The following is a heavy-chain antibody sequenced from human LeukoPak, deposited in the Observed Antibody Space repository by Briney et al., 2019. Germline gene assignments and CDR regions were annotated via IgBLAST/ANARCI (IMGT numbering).Heavy chain of an antibody. D-gene: IGHD6-19*01. CDR3: VRDLTLYSSGWYDAFDI. CDR2: INPSGGST. J-gene: IGHJ3*02. V-gene: IGHV1-46*01. CDR1: GYTFTSYY. Sequence: ASVKVSCKASGYTFTSYYMHWVRQAPGQGLEWMGIINPSGGSTSYAQKFQGRVTMTRDTSTSTVYMELSSLRSEDTAVYYCVRDLTLYSSGWYDAFDIWGQGTMVTVSS.